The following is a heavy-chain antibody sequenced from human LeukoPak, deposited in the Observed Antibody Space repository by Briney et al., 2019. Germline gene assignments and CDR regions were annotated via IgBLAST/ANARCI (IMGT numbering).Heavy chain of an antibody. CDR1: GYTFTGYY. V-gene: IGHV1-2*06. Sequence: ASVKVSCKASGYTFTGYYMHWVRRAPGQGLEWMGRINPNSGGTNYAQKFQGRVTMTRDTSISTAYMELSRLRSDDTAVYYCARVKYYYDSSGYYPFDYWGQGTLVTVSS. CDR2: INPNSGGT. J-gene: IGHJ4*02. CDR3: ARVKYYYDSSGYYPFDY. D-gene: IGHD3-22*01.